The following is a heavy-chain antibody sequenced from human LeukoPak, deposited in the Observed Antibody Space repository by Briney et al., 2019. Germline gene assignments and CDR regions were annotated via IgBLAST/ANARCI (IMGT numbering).Heavy chain of an antibody. J-gene: IGHJ5*02. CDR3: VREVYDGNWFDP. V-gene: IGHV3-64*01. CDR2: ISGNGDST. CDR1: GFTFSTCA. D-gene: IGHD3-3*01. Sequence: RTGGSLRLSCAASGFTFSTCAMHWVRQAQGKGLEYVAAISGNGDSTYYANSVKGRFTISRDNSKNTLYLHMGSLRPEDMAVYYCVREVYDGNWFDPWGQGTLVTVSS.